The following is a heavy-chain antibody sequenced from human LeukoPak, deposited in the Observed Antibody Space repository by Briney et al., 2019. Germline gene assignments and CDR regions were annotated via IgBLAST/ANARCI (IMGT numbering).Heavy chain of an antibody. D-gene: IGHD3-9*01. V-gene: IGHV4-34*01. J-gene: IGHJ4*02. CDR3: ASSAYDILTGYYTDHFDY. Sequence: SETLSLTCAVYGGSFSGYSWSWIRQPPGKGLEWIGEINHSGSTNYNPSLKSRVTISVDTSKNQFSLKLSSVTAADTAVYYCASSAYDILTGYYTDHFDYWGQGTLVTVSS. CDR1: GGSFSGYS. CDR2: INHSGST.